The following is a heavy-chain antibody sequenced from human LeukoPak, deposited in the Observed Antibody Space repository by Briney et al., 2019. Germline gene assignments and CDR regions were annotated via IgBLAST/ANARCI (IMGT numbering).Heavy chain of an antibody. V-gene: IGHV4-34*01. D-gene: IGHD2-2*02. CDR2: INHSGST. CDR1: GGSFSGYY. CDR3: ARRARYCSSTSCYSGDYYYYMDV. J-gene: IGHJ6*03. Sequence: SETLSLTCAVYGGSFSGYYWSWIRQPPGKGLEWMGEINHSGSTNYNPSLKSRVTISVDTSKNQFSLKLSSVTAADTAVYYCARRARYCSSTSCYSGDYYYYMDVWGKGTTVTVSS.